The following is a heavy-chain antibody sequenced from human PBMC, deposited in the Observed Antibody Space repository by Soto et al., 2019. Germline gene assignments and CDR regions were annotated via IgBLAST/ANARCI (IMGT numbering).Heavy chain of an antibody. CDR3: ARLFGGLHFDF. J-gene: IGHJ4*02. CDR2: IYYTGST. CDR1: GGSFTSSSYY. D-gene: IGHD3-16*01. Sequence: SETLSLTCTVSGGSFTSSSYYWSWIRQPPGKGLEWIGSIYYTGSTYYISSLKSRVTISVDTSKSQFSLKLTSVTAADTAVYYCARLFGGLHFDFWGQGTLVTVSS. V-gene: IGHV4-39*01.